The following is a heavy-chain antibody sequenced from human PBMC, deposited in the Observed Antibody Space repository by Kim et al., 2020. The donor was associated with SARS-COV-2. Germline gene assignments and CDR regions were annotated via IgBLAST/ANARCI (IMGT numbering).Heavy chain of an antibody. CDR1: GDTSTNYW. CDR3: ARQWEQYYDY. D-gene: IGHD1-26*01. Sequence: GESLKISCKSSGDTSTNYWIGWVRQMPGKGLEWMGMVHPGVSEIRYSPSFQGQVTFSADKSTNTAYLQWSRLKASDTAMYYCARQWEQYYDYWGQGTLVTVSS. V-gene: IGHV5-51*01. J-gene: IGHJ4*02. CDR2: VHPGVSEI.